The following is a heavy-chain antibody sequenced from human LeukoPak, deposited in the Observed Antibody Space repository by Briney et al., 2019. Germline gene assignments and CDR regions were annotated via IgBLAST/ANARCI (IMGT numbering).Heavy chain of an antibody. Sequence: GGSLSLSCAASGFTLDIYTLHWVRRAPARGLEWGSLLSWVGGSTYYADSVRRRFTISKHNSKNSLYLQMNSLRTEHTALYYGAKDGTTAAAYYYYYSMDVWGQGTTVTVSS. CDR2: LSWVGGST. V-gene: IGHV3-43*01. J-gene: IGHJ6*02. CDR1: GFTLDIYT. D-gene: IGHD2-2*01. CDR3: AKDGTTAAAYYYYYSMDV.